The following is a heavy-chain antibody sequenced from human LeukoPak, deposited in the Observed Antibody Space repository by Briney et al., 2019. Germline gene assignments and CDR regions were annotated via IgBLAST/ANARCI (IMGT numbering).Heavy chain of an antibody. CDR1: GFTFSSYA. V-gene: IGHV3-30*04. CDR2: ISYDGSNK. CDR3: ASGSVQPGTFDY. Sequence: PGGSLRLSCAASGFTFSSYAMHWVRQAPGKGLEWVAVISYDGSNKYYADSVKGRFTISRDNSKNTLYLQMNSLRAEDTAVYYCASGSVQPGTFDYWGQGTLVTVSS. J-gene: IGHJ4*02. D-gene: IGHD1-14*01.